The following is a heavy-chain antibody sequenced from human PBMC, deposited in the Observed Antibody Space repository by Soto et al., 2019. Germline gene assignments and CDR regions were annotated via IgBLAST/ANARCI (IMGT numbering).Heavy chain of an antibody. V-gene: IGHV1-69*13. CDR2: IIPIFGTA. D-gene: IGHD2-8*01. J-gene: IGHJ6*02. CDR1: GGTFSSYA. Sequence: SVKVSCKTSGGTFSSYAISWVRQAPGQGLEWMGGIIPIFGTANYAQKFQGRVTITADESTSTAYMELSSLRSEDTAVYYCAAYCTNGVCKKNYSGMDVWRQGTTVTVSS. CDR3: AAYCTNGVCKKNYSGMDV.